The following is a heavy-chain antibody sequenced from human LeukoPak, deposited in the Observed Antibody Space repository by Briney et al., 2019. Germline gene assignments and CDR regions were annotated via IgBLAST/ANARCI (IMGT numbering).Heavy chain of an antibody. J-gene: IGHJ4*02. CDR3: AKGLSATSMGIDY. V-gene: IGHV3-23*01. CDR2: ISGSSGST. Sequence: GGSLRLSCAASGFTFSTHAMTWVRQAPGRGLEWVSTISGSSGSTDYADSVKGRFTVSRDNSRNTLYLQMHSVRVDDTAVYYCAKGLSATSMGIDYWGQGTLVTVSS. CDR1: GFTFSTHA. D-gene: IGHD4-17*01.